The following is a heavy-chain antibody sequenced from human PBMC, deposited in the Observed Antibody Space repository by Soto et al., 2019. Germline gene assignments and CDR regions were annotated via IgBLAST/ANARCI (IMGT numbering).Heavy chain of an antibody. D-gene: IGHD5-18*01. CDR2: IHGDGGKI. V-gene: IGHV3-7*01. CDR3: ARDFYGGYTYGPGDY. CDR1: GFMFSAYW. Sequence: GGSLRLSXAASGFMFSAYWMSWVRQAPGKGLEWVANIHGDGGKIYYVDSVKGRFTISRDNAKRSLYLQMNSLRAEDTAVHSCARDFYGGYTYGPGDYWGQGALVTVSS. J-gene: IGHJ4*02.